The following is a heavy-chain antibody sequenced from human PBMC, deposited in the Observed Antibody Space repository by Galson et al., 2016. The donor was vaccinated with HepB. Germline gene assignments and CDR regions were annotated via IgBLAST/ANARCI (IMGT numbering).Heavy chain of an antibody. D-gene: IGHD5-18*01. CDR2: ISGNGDNT. CDR1: GFTFNNNA. V-gene: IGHV3-23*01. CDR3: ARDPAMVA. J-gene: IGHJ5*02. Sequence: SLRLSCAASGFTFNNNAMSWVRQAPGKGLEWVSGISGNGDNTYYADSVKGRFTIPRDNSSNTLYLQMNSLRVDDTAVYFCARDPAMVAWGQGALVTVSS.